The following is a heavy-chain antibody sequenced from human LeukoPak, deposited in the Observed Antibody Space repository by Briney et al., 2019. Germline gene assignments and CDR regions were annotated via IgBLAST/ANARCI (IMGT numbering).Heavy chain of an antibody. CDR1: GFTVSSNY. J-gene: IGHJ6*02. CDR2: IYSGGST. Sequence: GGSLRLSCAASGFTVSSNYMSWVRQAPGKGLEWVSVIYSGGSTYYADSVKGRFTISRDNSKNTQYLQMNSLRAEDTAVYYCAYGDYYYGMDVWGQGTTVTVSS. CDR3: AYGDYYYGMDV. D-gene: IGHD3-10*01. V-gene: IGHV3-53*01.